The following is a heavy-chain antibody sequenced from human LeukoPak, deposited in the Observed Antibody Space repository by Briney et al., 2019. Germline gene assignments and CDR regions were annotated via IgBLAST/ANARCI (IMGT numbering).Heavy chain of an antibody. D-gene: IGHD1-26*01. J-gene: IGHJ6*03. CDR1: GYTFTGYY. CDR3: ARLTGGVGATSRHYYYYYMDV. CDR2: INPNSGGT. Sequence: AASVNVSCKASGYTFTGYYMHWVRQAPGQGLEWMGWINPNSGGTNYAQKFQGRVTMTRDTSISTAYVELSRLRSDDTAVYYCARLTGGVGATSRHYYYYYMDVWGKGTTVTVSS. V-gene: IGHV1-2*02.